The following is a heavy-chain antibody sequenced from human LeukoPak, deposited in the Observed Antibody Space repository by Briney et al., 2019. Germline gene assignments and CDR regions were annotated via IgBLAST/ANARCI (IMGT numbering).Heavy chain of an antibody. V-gene: IGHV4-59*01. CDR2: IYYSGST. Sequence: PSETLSLTCTVSGGSISSYYWSWIRQPPGKGLEWIGYIYYSGSTNYNPSLKSRVTISVDTSKNQFSLKLSSVTSADTAVYYCARPSYYYDSSGYSPRGAFDIWGQGTMVTVSS. CDR1: GGSISSYY. J-gene: IGHJ3*02. CDR3: ARPSYYYDSSGYSPRGAFDI. D-gene: IGHD3-22*01.